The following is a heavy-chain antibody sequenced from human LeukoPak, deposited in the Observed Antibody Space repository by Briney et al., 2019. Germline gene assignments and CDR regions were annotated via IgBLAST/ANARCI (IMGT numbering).Heavy chain of an antibody. V-gene: IGHV3-64*01. J-gene: IGHJ4*02. D-gene: IGHD1-7*01. CDR1: GFTFSSYA. Sequence: PGGSLRLSCAASGFTFSSYAMHWVRQAPGKGLEYVSAISSNGGSTYYANSVKGRFTISRDNSKNTLYLQMNSLRAEDTAVYYCARINGNYGAYYFDYWGQGTLVTVSS. CDR3: ARINGNYGAYYFDY. CDR2: ISSNGGST.